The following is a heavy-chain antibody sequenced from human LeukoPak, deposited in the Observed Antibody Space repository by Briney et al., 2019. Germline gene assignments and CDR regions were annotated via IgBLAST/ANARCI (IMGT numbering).Heavy chain of an antibody. J-gene: IGHJ4*02. V-gene: IGHV1-2*06. CDR2: IYPNTGGT. CDR3: GRGNGYGLDY. CDR1: GYTFTDYN. Sequence: VASVTVSCKVSGYTFTDYNMHWVRQAPGQGLEWMGRIYPNTGGTNYAQNFQGRVTLTRDTSISTVYMELNRLNSDDTAIYYCGRGNGYGLDYWGQGTLVTVSS. D-gene: IGHD5-18*01.